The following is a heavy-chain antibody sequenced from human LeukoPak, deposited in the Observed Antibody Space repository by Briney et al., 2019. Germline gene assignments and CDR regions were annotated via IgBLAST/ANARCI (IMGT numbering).Heavy chain of an antibody. D-gene: IGHD2-2*02. CDR3: AKDLVGRYCSSTSCYRGAFDI. V-gene: IGHV3-48*04. CDR1: GFTFSSYS. CDR2: ISSSSSTI. J-gene: IGHJ3*02. Sequence: GGSLRLSCAASGFTFSSYSMNWVRQAPGKGLEWVSYISSSSSTIYYADSVKGRFTISRDNAKNSLYLQMNSLRAEDTAVYYCAKDLVGRYCSSTSCYRGAFDIWGQGTMVTVSS.